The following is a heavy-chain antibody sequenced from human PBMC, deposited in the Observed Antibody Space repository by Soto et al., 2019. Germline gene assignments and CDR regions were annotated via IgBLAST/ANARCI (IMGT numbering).Heavy chain of an antibody. CDR3: AKALYGGFTY. Sequence: EVRLLESGGGLVQPGGSLRLSCAASGFTFSVYAMSWVRQAPGKGLEWVSGISGSGDSTHYADSVKGRFTVSRDNSKSRLYLQTNSLRAEDTAIYYCAKALYGGFTYWGQGILVTVSS. CDR1: GFTFSVYA. D-gene: IGHD3-10*01. CDR2: ISGSGDST. V-gene: IGHV3-23*01. J-gene: IGHJ4*02.